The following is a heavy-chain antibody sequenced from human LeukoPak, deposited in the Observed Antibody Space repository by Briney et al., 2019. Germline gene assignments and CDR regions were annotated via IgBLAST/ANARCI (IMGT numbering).Heavy chain of an antibody. CDR3: ARDDHSSSFHNWFDP. J-gene: IGHJ5*02. V-gene: IGHV4-39*07. Sequence: SETLSLTCTVSRGAISSGSYYCGWIRQPPGKGLEWIGSIYYSGSTYYNPSLKSRVTISVDTSKNQFSLKLSSVTAADTAVYYCARDDHSSSFHNWFDPWGQGTLVTVSS. D-gene: IGHD6-6*01. CDR2: IYYSGST. CDR1: RGAISSGSYY.